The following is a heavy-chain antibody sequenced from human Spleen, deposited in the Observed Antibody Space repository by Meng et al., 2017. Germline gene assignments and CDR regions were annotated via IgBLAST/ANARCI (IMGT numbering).Heavy chain of an antibody. J-gene: IGHJ4*02. CDR3: ARGPTTMAHDFDY. CDR1: GGSFSDYY. Sequence: QVALQQWGAGLLKPSETLSLTCVVSGGSFSDYYWSWIRQPPGKGLEWIGEINHSGSTNYNPSLESRATISVDTSQNNLSLKLSSVTAADSAVYYCARGPTTMAHDFDYWGQGTPGHRLL. D-gene: IGHD4-11*01. CDR2: INHSGST. V-gene: IGHV4-34*01.